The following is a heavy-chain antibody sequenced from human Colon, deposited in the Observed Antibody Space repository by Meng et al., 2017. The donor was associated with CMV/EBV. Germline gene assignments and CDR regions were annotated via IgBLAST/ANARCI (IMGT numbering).Heavy chain of an antibody. CDR3: ARDVFNYDILTGSYNYYYGMDV. D-gene: IGHD3-9*01. CDR2: ISYSGTS. J-gene: IGHJ6*02. CDR1: GASVSSGSYY. Sequence: SETLSLTCTVSGASVSSGSYYWSWIRQPPGTGLEWIGYISYSGTSNYNPSLKSRVTISVDTSKNQFSLKLSSVTAADTAIYYCARDVFNYDILTGSYNYYYGMDVWGQGTTVTVSS. V-gene: IGHV4-61*01.